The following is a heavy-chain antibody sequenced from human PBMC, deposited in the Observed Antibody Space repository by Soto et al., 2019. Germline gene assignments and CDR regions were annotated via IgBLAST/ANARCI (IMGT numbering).Heavy chain of an antibody. D-gene: IGHD1-1*01. CDR1: GFTFSNYW. CDR3: AKDSELEPTGFHYNWFDP. V-gene: IGHV3-23*01. Sequence: PGGSLRLSCAASGFTFSNYWMHWVRQAPGKGLEWVSAISGSGGSTYYADSVKGRFTISRDNSKNTLYLQMNSLRAEDTAVYYCAKDSELEPTGFHYNWFDPWGQGTLVTVSS. CDR2: ISGSGGST. J-gene: IGHJ5*02.